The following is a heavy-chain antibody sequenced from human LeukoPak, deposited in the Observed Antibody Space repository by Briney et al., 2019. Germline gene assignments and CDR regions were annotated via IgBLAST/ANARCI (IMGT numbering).Heavy chain of an antibody. CDR3: ARTYYYDSSGYLGRDYYYYMDV. D-gene: IGHD3-22*01. J-gene: IGHJ6*03. CDR2: IYPGDSVT. Sequence: GESLKISCKGSGYSFTSYWIGWVRQMPGKGLEWMGIIYPGDSVTRYSPSFQGQVTISADKSISTAYLQWSSLKASDTAMYYCARTYYYDSSGYLGRDYYYYMDVWGKGTTVTVSS. CDR1: GYSFTSYW. V-gene: IGHV5-51*01.